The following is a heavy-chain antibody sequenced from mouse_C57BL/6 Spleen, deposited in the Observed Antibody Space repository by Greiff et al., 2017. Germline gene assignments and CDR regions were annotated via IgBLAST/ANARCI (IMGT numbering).Heavy chain of an antibody. CDR3: ARLNYSNYRGWFAY. Sequence: EVKLQESGPELVKPGASVTIPCKASGYTFTDYNMDWVKQSHGKSLEWIGDINPNNGGTIYNQKFKGKATLTVDKSSSTAYMELRSLTSEDTAVYYCARLNYSNYRGWFAYWGQGTLVTVSA. D-gene: IGHD2-5*01. CDR1: GYTFTDYN. J-gene: IGHJ3*01. CDR2: INPNNGGT. V-gene: IGHV1-18*01.